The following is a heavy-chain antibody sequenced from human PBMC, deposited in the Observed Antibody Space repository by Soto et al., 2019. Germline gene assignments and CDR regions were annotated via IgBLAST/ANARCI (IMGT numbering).Heavy chain of an antibody. CDR3: ARLVVVVVAATRLYWFDP. CDR1: GFTFSSYG. D-gene: IGHD2-15*01. CDR2: ISYDGSNK. V-gene: IGHV3-30*03. Sequence: GWSLRLSCAASGFTFSSYGMPWVRQAPGKGLEWVAVISYDGSNKYYADSVKGRFTISRDNSKNTLYLQMNSLKASDTAMYYCARLVVVVVAATRLYWFDPWGQGTLVTVSS. J-gene: IGHJ5*02.